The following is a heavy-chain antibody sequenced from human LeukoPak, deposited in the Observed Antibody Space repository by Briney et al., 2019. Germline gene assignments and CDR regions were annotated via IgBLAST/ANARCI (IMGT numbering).Heavy chain of an antibody. Sequence: GGSLRLSCAASGFTFSNAWMSWVRQAPGKGLEWVGRIKSKTDGGTTDYAAPAKGRFTISRDDSKNTLYLQMNSLKTEDTAVYYCTTNNVRTYYDYVWGSPSPLFDYWGQGTLVTVSS. V-gene: IGHV3-15*01. CDR2: IKSKTDGGTT. J-gene: IGHJ4*02. CDR1: GFTFSNAW. CDR3: TTNNVRTYYDYVWGSPSPLFDY. D-gene: IGHD3-16*01.